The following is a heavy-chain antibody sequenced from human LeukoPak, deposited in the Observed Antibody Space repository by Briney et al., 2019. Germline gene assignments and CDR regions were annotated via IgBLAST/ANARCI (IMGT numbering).Heavy chain of an antibody. CDR1: GFTFSDSY. J-gene: IGHJ5*02. D-gene: IGHD1-14*01. CDR3: ARDRLNRGFNP. CDR2: ISSSGSTI. V-gene: IGHV3-11*01. Sequence: GGSLRLSCAASGFTFSDSYMSWIRQAPGKGLEWVSYISSSGSTIYYADSVKDRFTISRDNAKISLYLQMNSLRAEDTAVYYCARDRLNRGFNPWGQGTLVTVSS.